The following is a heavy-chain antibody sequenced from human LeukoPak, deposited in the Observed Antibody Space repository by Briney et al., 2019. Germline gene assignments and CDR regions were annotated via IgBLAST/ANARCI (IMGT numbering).Heavy chain of an antibody. V-gene: IGHV3-72*01. CDR3: PRLRNYGYDF. J-gene: IGHJ4*02. CDR1: ELTLGGYY. CDR2: IRNEANRYTT. D-gene: IGHD5-18*01. Sequence: GGSLRLSCAASELTLGGYYMDWVRKAPGKGLDWVGRIRNEANRYTTEYAASVKGRFTISRDDSKNSLYLQMNSLKTEDTAVYYCPRLRNYGYDFWGQGTLVTVSS.